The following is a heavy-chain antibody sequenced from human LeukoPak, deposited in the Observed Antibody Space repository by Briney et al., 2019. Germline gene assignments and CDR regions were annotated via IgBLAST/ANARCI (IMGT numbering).Heavy chain of an antibody. Sequence: GASVSVSCTASGYTFTSYGISWVRQAPGQGLEGMGWISAYNGNTDYAQKLQGRVTMTTDTSTSTAYIELRSLRSHDTAVYYCARETRYSRRFNWFDPWGQGTLATVSS. CDR3: ARETRYSRRFNWFDP. D-gene: IGHD6-19*01. CDR1: GYTFTSYG. CDR2: ISAYNGNT. V-gene: IGHV1-18*01. J-gene: IGHJ5*02.